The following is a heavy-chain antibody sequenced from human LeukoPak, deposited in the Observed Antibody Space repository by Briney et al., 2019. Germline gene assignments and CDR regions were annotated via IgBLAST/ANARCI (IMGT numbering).Heavy chain of an antibody. CDR2: INPNSGGT. CDR3: ARDLSSTSNWEFDY. J-gene: IGHJ4*02. Sequence: ASVKVSCKPSGYSFAGYFIHWVRQAPGQGLEWMGRINPNSGGTEYEQSFQGGYTMTRDTTISTADVEVSTLISDDTAVYYCARDLSSTSNWEFDYWGQGTLVTVSS. V-gene: IGHV1-2*06. D-gene: IGHD1-26*01. CDR1: GYSFAGYF.